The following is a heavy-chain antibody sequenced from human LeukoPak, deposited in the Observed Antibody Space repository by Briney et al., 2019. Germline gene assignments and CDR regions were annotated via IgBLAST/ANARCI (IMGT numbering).Heavy chain of an antibody. CDR2: IYYSGST. CDR3: ARGYYDFWSGYYTDY. D-gene: IGHD3-3*01. CDR1: GGSISSGDYY. J-gene: IGHJ4*02. Sequence: KPSETLSLTCTVSGGSISSGDYYWSWIRQPPGKGLEWIGYIYYSGSTYYNPSLKSRVTISVDTSKNQFSLKLSSVTAADTAVYYCARGYYDFWSGYYTDYWGQGTLVTVSS. V-gene: IGHV4-30-4*08.